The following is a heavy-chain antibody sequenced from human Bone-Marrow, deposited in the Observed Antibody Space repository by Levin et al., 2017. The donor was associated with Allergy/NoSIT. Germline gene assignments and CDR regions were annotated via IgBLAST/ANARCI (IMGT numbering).Heavy chain of an antibody. J-gene: IGHJ6*03. Sequence: GESLKISCAASGFTVSTSYMSWVRQAPGKGLEWVSVIYSGGTTHYAESVKGRFTISRDNSKNTLYLQMKSLSAEDTAVYFCAREVGYCTSISCPSTNYYYYYMDGWGKGTTVTVSS. V-gene: IGHV3-53*01. D-gene: IGHD2-2*01. CDR3: AREVGYCTSISCPSTNYYYYYMDG. CDR2: IYSGGTT. CDR1: GFTVSTSY.